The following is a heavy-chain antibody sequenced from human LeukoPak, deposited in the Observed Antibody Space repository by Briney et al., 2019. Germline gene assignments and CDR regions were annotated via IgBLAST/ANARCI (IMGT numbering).Heavy chain of an antibody. CDR3: ARASTGWMATIN. D-gene: IGHD5-24*01. CDR1: GYTFTSYY. Sequence: ASVKVSCKASGYTFTSYYMHWVRQAPGQGLEWMGIINPSGGSTSHAQKFQGRVTMTRDMSTSTVYMELNSLSAEDTAVYYCARASTGWMATINWGQGTLVTVSS. V-gene: IGHV1-46*01. CDR2: INPSGGST. J-gene: IGHJ4*02.